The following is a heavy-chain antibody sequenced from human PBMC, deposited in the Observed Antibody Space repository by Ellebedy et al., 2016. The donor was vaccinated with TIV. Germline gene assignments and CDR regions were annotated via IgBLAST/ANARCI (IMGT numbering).Heavy chain of an antibody. CDR1: GFTFSSYW. D-gene: IGHD3-22*01. J-gene: IGHJ4*02. CDR3: AREAISYATSGYYFEY. V-gene: IGHV3-7*01. Sequence: GESLKISCAASGFTFSSYWMSWVRLAPGKGLEWVANINRDGGEKNYVDSVKGRFTISRDNAKNSLYLQMNSMRAEDTAVYYCAREAISYATSGYYFEYWGQGTLVTVSS. CDR2: INRDGGEK.